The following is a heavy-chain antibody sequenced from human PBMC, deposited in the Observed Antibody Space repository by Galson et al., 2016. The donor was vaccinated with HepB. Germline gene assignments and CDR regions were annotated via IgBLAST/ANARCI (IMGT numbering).Heavy chain of an antibody. Sequence: SLRLSCAGSGFTFSSFAMSWVRQAPGKGLEWVSYITSSSSYANYADSVKGRFTISRDNSKNSLYLQMNSLRAEDTAVYYCAREGFSRRKNSYDSTASQLRGQGTLVTVSS. J-gene: IGHJ4*02. CDR2: ITSSSSYA. CDR3: AREGFSRRKNSYDSTASQL. D-gene: IGHD3-22*01. V-gene: IGHV3-11*06. CDR1: GFTFSSFA.